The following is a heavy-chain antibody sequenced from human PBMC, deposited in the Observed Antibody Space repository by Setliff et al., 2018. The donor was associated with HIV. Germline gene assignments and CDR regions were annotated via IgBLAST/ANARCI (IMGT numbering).Heavy chain of an antibody. CDR2: IYRSGST. V-gene: IGHV4-39*01. Sequence: SETLSLTCTVSGGSSSSSSFYWGWIRQPPGKGLEWIGNIYRSGSTYYNPSLRSRVTISVDTSKNQFSLKLASVTAADTAVYFCARRSDWFDPWGQGTLVTVSS. J-gene: IGHJ5*02. CDR3: ARRSDWFDP. CDR1: GGSSSSSSFY.